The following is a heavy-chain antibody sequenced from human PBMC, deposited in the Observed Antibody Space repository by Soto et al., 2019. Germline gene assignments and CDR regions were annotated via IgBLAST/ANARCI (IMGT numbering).Heavy chain of an antibody. CDR2: INAGNGNT. V-gene: IGHV1-3*01. J-gene: IGHJ6*03. Sequence: ASVKVSCKASGYTFTSYAMHWVRQAPGQRLEWMGWINAGNGNTKYSQKFQGRVTITRDTSASTAYMELSSLRSEDTAVYYCARSSWYMYCYYYMDVWGKGTTFTVSS. CDR3: ARSSWYMYCYYYMDV. CDR1: GYTFTSYA. D-gene: IGHD6-13*01.